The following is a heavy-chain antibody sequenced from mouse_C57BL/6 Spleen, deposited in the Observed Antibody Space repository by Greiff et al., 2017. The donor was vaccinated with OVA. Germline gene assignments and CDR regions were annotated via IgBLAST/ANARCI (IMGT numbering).Heavy chain of an antibody. Sequence: QVTLKESGPGILQSSQTLSLTCSFSGFSLSTSGMGVSWIRQPSGKGLEWLAHIYWDDDKRSNPSLKSRLTISKDTSRNQVFLKITSVDTADTATYYCARSHYCGSSYGLGLAYWGQGTLVTVSA. CDR2: IYWDDDK. D-gene: IGHD1-1*01. J-gene: IGHJ3*01. CDR1: GFSLSTSGMG. CDR3: ARSHYCGSSYGLGLAY. V-gene: IGHV8-12*01.